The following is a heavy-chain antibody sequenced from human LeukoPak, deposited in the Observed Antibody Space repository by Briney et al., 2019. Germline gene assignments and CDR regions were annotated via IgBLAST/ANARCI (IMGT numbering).Heavy chain of an antibody. V-gene: IGHV4-39*07. CDR2: IYYSGST. Sequence: SETLSLTCTVSGGSISSSSYYWGWIRQPPGKGLDWIGTIYYSGSTYYNPSLKSRVTISVDTSKNQFSLKLSSVTAADTAVYYCARGGRLQPRALAKHYYYYMDVWGKGTTVTVSS. D-gene: IGHD3-16*01. J-gene: IGHJ6*03. CDR3: ARGGRLQPRALAKHYYYYMDV. CDR1: GGSISSSSYY.